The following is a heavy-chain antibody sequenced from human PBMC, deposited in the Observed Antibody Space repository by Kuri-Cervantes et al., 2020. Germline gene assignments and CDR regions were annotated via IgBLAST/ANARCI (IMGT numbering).Heavy chain of an antibody. CDR3: ARGGGYDFWSGYYN. CDR1: GFTFSSYA. CDR2: ISYDGSNK. J-gene: IGHJ4*02. Sequence: GESLKISCAASGFTFSSYAMHWVRQAPGKGLEWVAVISYDGSNKYYADSVKGRFTISRDNSKNTLYLQMNSLRAEDTAVYYCARGGGYDFWSGYYNWGQGTLVTVSS. D-gene: IGHD3-3*01. V-gene: IGHV3-30*04.